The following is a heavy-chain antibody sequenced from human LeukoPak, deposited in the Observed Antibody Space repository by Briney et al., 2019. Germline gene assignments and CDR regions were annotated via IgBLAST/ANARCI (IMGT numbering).Heavy chain of an antibody. V-gene: IGHV4-59*12. CDR2: IYYSGST. J-gene: IGHJ4*02. CDR1: GGSISSYY. CDR3: ARASITIFGVVIFDY. D-gene: IGHD3-3*01. Sequence: SETLSLTCTVSGGSISSYYWSWIRQPPGKGLEWIGYIYYSGSTNYNPSLKSRVTMSVDTSKNQFSLKLSSVTAADTAVYYCARASITIFGVVIFDYWGQGTLVTVSS.